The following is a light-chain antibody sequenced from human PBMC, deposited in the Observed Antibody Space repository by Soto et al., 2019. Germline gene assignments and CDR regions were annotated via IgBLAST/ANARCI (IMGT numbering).Light chain of an antibody. Sequence: EIVLTQSPATLSLSPGERATLSCRASQSVSSYLAWYQQKPGQAPRLLIYDASNRATGLPARFSRSGPGTVFTLTISSLEPEDLAVYYCQQRSNWPPALTFGGGTKVEIK. CDR1: QSVSSY. J-gene: IGKJ4*01. CDR3: QQRSNWPPALT. V-gene: IGKV3-11*01. CDR2: DAS.